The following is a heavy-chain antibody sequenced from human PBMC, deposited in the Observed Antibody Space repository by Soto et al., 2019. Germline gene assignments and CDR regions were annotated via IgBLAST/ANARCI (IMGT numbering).Heavy chain of an antibody. CDR3: ARGGYNWIQFDY. CDR1: GGSISSGGYY. J-gene: IGHJ4*02. Sequence: QVQLQESGPGLVKPSQTLSLTCTVSGGSISSGGYYWSWIRQHPGKGLEWIGYIYYSGSTYYNPSLKSRVTISVDTSKNQFSLNLSSVTAADTAVYYCARGGYNWIQFDYWGQGTLVTVSS. V-gene: IGHV4-31*03. D-gene: IGHD1-20*01. CDR2: IYYSGST.